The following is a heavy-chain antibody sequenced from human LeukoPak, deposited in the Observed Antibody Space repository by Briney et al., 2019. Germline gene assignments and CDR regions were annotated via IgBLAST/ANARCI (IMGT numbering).Heavy chain of an antibody. J-gene: IGHJ4*02. V-gene: IGHV4-59*12. Sequence: SETLSLTCTVSGGSISSYYWSWIRQPPGKGLEWIGYIYYSGSTNYNPSLKSRVTISVDTSKNQFSLKLHSVTAADTAVYYCARAGNVLVVTQKKKKPFDLWGQGTLVSVSS. CDR2: IYYSGST. CDR3: ARAGNVLVVTQKKKKPFDL. D-gene: IGHD3-22*01. CDR1: GGSISSYY.